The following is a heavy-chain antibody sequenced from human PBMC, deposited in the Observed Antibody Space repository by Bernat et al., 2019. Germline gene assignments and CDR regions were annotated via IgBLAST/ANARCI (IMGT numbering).Heavy chain of an antibody. D-gene: IGHD3-10*01. CDR1: GFTFSSYG. CDR3: AREREGLWFGTFDY. CDR2: IWYDGSNK. V-gene: IGHV3-33*01. J-gene: IGHJ4*02. Sequence: VQLLESGGGVVQPGRSLRLSCAASGFTFSSYGMHWVRQAPGKGLEWVAVIWYDGSNKYYADSVKGRFTISRDNSKNTLYLQMNSLRAEDTAVYYCAREREGLWFGTFDYWGQGTLVTVSS.